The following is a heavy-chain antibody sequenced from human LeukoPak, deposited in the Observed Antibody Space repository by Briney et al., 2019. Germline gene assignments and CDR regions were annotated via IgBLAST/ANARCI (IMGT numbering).Heavy chain of an antibody. CDR3: ARGPPYYYGSGITRWVGSYFDY. D-gene: IGHD3-10*01. V-gene: IGHV3-33*01. CDR1: GFTFSSYG. Sequence: GGSLRLSCAASGFTFSSYGMHWVRQAPGKGLEWVAVIWYDGSNKYYADSVKGRFTISRDNSKNTLYLQMNSLRAEDTAVYYCARGPPYYYGSGITRWVGSYFDYWGQGTLVTVSS. J-gene: IGHJ4*02. CDR2: IWYDGSNK.